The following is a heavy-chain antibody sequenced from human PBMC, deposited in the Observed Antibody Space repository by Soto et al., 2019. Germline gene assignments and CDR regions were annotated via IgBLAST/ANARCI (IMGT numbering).Heavy chain of an antibody. D-gene: IGHD3-22*01. Sequence: GSLRLSCAASGFTFSSYAMSWVLQAPGKGLEWVSAISGSGGSTYYADSVKGRFTISRDNSKNTLYLQMNSLRAEDTAVYYCAKDLTSLRYYYDSSGYYFDYWGQGTLVTVSS. CDR2: ISGSGGST. CDR3: AKDLTSLRYYYDSSGYYFDY. J-gene: IGHJ4*02. CDR1: GFTFSSYA. V-gene: IGHV3-23*01.